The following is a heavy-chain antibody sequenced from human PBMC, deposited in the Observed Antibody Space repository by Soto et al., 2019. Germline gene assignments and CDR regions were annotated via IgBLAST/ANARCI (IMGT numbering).Heavy chain of an antibody. CDR3: ARDSVYGSGASVNHDPAY. Sequence: PGWCMRLSWAAAGFTFGSYWMSWVRQAPGKGLEWLATIKMDASENEYVDSGKGRFTMSRDNARNSLYLQMDSLKAEATAVNYCARDSVYGSGASVNHDPAYWGHGTLLT. CDR2: IKMDASEN. J-gene: IGHJ4*01. V-gene: IGHV3-7*01. CDR1: GFTFGSYW. D-gene: IGHD3-10*01.